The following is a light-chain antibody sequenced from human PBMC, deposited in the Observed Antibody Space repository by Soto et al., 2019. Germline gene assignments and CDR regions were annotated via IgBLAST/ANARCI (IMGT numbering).Light chain of an antibody. Sequence: QSVLNQPASVSGSPGQSITISCTGTSNDVRSYNLVSWYQHHPGKAPKPMIFEGSKRPSGVSNRFSGSKSGNTASLTISGLQAEDEADFYCCSYAGSNYYVFGTGTKVTVL. J-gene: IGLJ1*01. CDR3: CSYAGSNYYV. CDR2: EGS. CDR1: SNDVRSYNL. V-gene: IGLV2-23*01.